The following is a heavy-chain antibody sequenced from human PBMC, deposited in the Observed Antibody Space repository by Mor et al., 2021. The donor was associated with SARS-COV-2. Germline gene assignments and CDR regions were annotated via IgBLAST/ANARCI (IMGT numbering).Heavy chain of an antibody. CDR3: ARQEMATSNDY. J-gene: IGHJ4*02. D-gene: IGHD5-12*01. Sequence: QGRVTITADESTSTAYMELSSLRSEDTAVYYCARQEMATSNDYWGQGTLVTVSS. V-gene: IGHV1-69*01.